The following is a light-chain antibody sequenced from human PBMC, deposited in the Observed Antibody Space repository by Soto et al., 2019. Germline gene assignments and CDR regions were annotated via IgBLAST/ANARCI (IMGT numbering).Light chain of an antibody. CDR2: GAS. Sequence: ETVMTQSPATLSVSPGERATLSCGASQSVSTNLAWYQQKPGQVPRLLIYGASTRASDIPARFSGSGSGTEFTLTISSLQSEDFAVYYRHQYNEWPLTFGGGTKVEIE. V-gene: IGKV3-15*01. J-gene: IGKJ4*01. CDR1: QSVSTN. CDR3: HQYNEWPLT.